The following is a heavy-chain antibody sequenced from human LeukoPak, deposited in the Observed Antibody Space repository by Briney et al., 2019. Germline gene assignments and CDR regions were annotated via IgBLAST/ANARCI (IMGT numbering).Heavy chain of an antibody. Sequence: ASVNVSCKSSGYTFTSYDINWVRQATGQGLAWMGWMKPNSGNTGYAQKFQGRVTMTRNTSISTAYMELSSLRSEDTAVYYCARGSYFYGMDVWGQGTTVTVSS. CDR3: ARGSYFYGMDV. J-gene: IGHJ6*02. CDR2: MKPNSGNT. CDR1: GYTFTSYD. V-gene: IGHV1-8*01.